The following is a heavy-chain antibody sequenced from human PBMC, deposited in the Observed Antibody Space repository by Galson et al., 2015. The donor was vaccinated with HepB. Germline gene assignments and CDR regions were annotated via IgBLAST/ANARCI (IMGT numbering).Heavy chain of an antibody. V-gene: IGHV1-2*02. J-gene: IGHJ4*02. CDR1: GYTFTGYY. Sequence: SVKVSCKASGYTFTGYYMHWVRQAPGQGLEWMGWINPNSGGTNYAQKFQGRVTMTRDTSISTAYMELSRLRSDDTAVYYCARDEIPDSSGYYWSIDWGQRTLVTVSS. CDR2: INPNSGGT. D-gene: IGHD3-22*01. CDR3: ARDEIPDSSGYYWSID.